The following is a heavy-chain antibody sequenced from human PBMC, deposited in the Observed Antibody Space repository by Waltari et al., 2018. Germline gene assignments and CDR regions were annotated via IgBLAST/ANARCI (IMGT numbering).Heavy chain of an antibody. CDR2: IRDDGSQK. Sequence: EVNLVEFRGGLVQPGGFLTLSCTASGFTFSTYWMAWVRQAPGKGLEWVASIRDDGSQKYYVDSVKGRFTISRDNTENSLDLQMNSLRVEDTAIYYCTGVDGYWGQGTLVTVSS. CDR1: GFTFSTYW. CDR3: TGVDGY. V-gene: IGHV3-7*01. J-gene: IGHJ4*02. D-gene: IGHD2-2*03.